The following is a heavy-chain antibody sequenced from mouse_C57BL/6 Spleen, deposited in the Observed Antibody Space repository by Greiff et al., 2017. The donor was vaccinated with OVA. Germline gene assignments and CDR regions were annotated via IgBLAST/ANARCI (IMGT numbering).Heavy chain of an antibody. J-gene: IGHJ2*01. CDR3: AREEGYYDY. V-gene: IGHV1-64*01. CDR2: IHPNSGST. CDR1: GYTFTSYW. D-gene: IGHD2-3*01. Sequence: QVHVKQPGAELVKPGASVKLSCKASGYTFTSYWMHWVKQRPGQGLEWIGMIHPNSGSTNYNEKFKSKATLTVDKSSSTAYMQLSSLTSEDSAVYYCAREEGYYDYWGQGTTLTVSS.